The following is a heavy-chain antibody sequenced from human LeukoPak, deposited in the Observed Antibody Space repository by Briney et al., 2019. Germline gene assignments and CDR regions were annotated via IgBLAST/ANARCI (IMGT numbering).Heavy chain of an antibody. CDR1: GGTFSRYS. D-gene: IGHD5/OR15-5a*01. J-gene: IGHJ6*04. CDR3: ARAHPEYSVYDPWRFSMDV. Sequence: SVKVSCKASGGTFSRYSISWVRQAPGQGLEWMGGIIPIFGTTNYAQKFQGRLTISADESTTTAYLELISLRSEDTAVYYCARAHPEYSVYDPWRFSMDVWGKGTTVTISS. V-gene: IGHV1-69*13. CDR2: IIPIFGTT.